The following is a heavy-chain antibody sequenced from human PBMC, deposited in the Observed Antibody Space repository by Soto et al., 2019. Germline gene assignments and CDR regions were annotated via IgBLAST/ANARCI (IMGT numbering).Heavy chain of an antibody. D-gene: IGHD2-15*01. V-gene: IGHV3-30-3*01. CDR2: ISYDGSNK. CDR1: GFTFSSYA. CDR3: ARDGDCSGDSCYPRGGYFPY. Sequence: QVQLVESGGGVVQPGRSLRLSCAASGFTFSSYAMHWVRQAPGKGLEWVAVISYDGSNKYYADSVKGRFTISRDKSKNPLYLLMNSLRAADTPVYYCARDGDCSGDSCYPRGGYFPYWGQGTLVPVSS. J-gene: IGHJ4*02.